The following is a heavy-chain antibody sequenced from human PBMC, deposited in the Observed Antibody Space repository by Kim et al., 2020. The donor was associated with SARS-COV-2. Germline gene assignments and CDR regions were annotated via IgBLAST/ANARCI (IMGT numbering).Heavy chain of an antibody. J-gene: IGHJ2*01. CDR1: GFTFSSYS. CDR2: ISSSSSYI. D-gene: IGHD6-13*01. CDR3: ARGGSSWGDWYFDL. Sequence: GGSLRLFCAASGFTFSSYSMNWVRQAPGKGLEWVSSISSSSSYIYYADSVKGRFTISRDNAKNSLYLQMNSLRAEDTAVYYCARGGSSWGDWYFDLWGRGTLVTVSS. V-gene: IGHV3-21*01.